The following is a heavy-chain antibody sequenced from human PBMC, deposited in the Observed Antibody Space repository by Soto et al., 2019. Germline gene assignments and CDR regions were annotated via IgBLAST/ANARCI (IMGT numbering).Heavy chain of an antibody. CDR1: GGSISSGDYY. Sequence: SETLSLTCTVSGGSISSGDYYWSWIRQPPGKGLEWIGYIYYSGSTYYNPSLKSRVTISVDTSKNQFSLKLSSVTAADTAVYYCARVTKRMTTARGWFDPWGQGTLVTVSS. CDR3: ARVTKRMTTARGWFDP. J-gene: IGHJ5*02. D-gene: IGHD4-17*01. V-gene: IGHV4-30-4*01. CDR2: IYYSGST.